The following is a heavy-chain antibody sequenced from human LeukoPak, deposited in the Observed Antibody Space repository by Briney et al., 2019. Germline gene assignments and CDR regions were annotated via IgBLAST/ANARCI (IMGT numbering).Heavy chain of an antibody. V-gene: IGHV3-9*03. D-gene: IGHD3-22*01. CDR1: SSGDYY. CDR2: ISWNSGSI. CDR3: AKDSSYYYDSSGFIDY. J-gene: IGHJ4*02. Sequence: SSGDYYWSWIRQPPGKGLEWVSGISWNSGSIGYADSVKGRFTISRDNAKNSLYLQMNSLRAEDMALYYCAKDSSYYYDSSGFIDYWGQGTLVTVSS.